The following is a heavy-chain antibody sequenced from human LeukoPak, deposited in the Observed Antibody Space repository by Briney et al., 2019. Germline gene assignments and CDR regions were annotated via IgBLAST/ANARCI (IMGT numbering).Heavy chain of an antibody. D-gene: IGHD5-24*01. CDR1: GFTFSSYE. J-gene: IGHJ4*02. CDR3: ARRLDGYIDDY. Sequence: GGSLRLSCAASGFTFSSYEMNWVRQAPGKGLEWVSSISSSSSYIYYADSVKGRFTISRDNAKNSLYLQMNSLRAEDTAVYYCARRLDGYIDDYWGQGTLVTVSS. V-gene: IGHV3-21*01. CDR2: ISSSSSYI.